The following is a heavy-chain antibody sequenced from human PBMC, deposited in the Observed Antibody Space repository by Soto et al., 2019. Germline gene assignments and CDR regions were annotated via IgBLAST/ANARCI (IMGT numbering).Heavy chain of an antibody. Sequence: SVKVSCKASGGTFSSYAISWVRQAPGQGLEWMGGIIPIFGTANYAQKFQGRVTITADESTSTAYMELSSLRSEDTAVYYCATSTTKTAMADYGMDVWGQGTKVTVSS. J-gene: IGHJ6*02. CDR1: GGTFSSYA. D-gene: IGHD5-18*01. V-gene: IGHV1-69*13. CDR2: IIPIFGTA. CDR3: ATSTTKTAMADYGMDV.